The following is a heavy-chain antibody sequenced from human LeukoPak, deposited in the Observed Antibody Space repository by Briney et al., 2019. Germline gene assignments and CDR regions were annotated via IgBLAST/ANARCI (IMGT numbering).Heavy chain of an antibody. CDR2: IIPIFGTA. CDR3: AKPYGDYAHDAFDI. D-gene: IGHD4-17*01. Sequence: SVKVSCKASGGTFSSYAISWVRQAPGQGLEWMGGIIPIFGTANYAQKFQGRVTITADESTSTAYMELSSLRSEDTAVYYCAKPYGDYAHDAFDIWGQGTMVTVSS. V-gene: IGHV1-69*13. CDR1: GGTFSSYA. J-gene: IGHJ3*02.